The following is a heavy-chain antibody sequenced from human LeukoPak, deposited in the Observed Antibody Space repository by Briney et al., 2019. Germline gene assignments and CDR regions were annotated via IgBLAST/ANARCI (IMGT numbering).Heavy chain of an antibody. V-gene: IGHV3-7*01. CDR2: IKEDGSDK. CDR3: ARDAWDAFDV. CDR1: GFTFSSYW. Sequence: VQPGRSLRLSCAASGFTFSSYWMSWVRQAPGKGLEWVANIKEDGSDKYYVDSVKGRFTISRDNAKNSLYLQMNSLRAEDTAVYYCARDAWDAFDVWGQGTMVTVSS. J-gene: IGHJ3*01.